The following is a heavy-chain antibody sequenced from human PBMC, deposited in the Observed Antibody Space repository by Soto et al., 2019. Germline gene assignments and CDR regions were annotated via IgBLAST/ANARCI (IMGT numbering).Heavy chain of an antibody. D-gene: IGHD6-19*01. J-gene: IGHJ4*02. CDR3: ARGRGWRHDY. Sequence: EVQLVESGGGLVQPGGSLRLSCAASGFSLSDYWMNWVRQAPGKGLEWVAIIKQDGSDRYYVDSVKGRFTISRDNAKNSLYLQMSSLRVEDTALYYSARGRGWRHDYWGQGTLVTVSS. CDR1: GFSLSDYW. CDR2: IKQDGSDR. V-gene: IGHV3-7*01.